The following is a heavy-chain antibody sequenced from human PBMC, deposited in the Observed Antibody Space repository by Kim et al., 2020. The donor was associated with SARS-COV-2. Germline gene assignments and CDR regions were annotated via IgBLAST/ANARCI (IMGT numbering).Heavy chain of an antibody. J-gene: IGHJ2*01. V-gene: IGHV4-59*09. CDR3: ARGLAAAGTWYFDL. Sequence: NPSLKSRVTISVDTSKNQFSLKLSSVTAADTAVYYCARGLAAAGTWYFDLWGRGTLVTVSS. D-gene: IGHD6-13*01.